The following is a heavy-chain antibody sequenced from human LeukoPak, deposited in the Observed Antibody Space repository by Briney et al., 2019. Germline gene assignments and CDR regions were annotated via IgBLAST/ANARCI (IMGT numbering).Heavy chain of an antibody. D-gene: IGHD2-2*01. J-gene: IGHJ4*02. V-gene: IGHV3-30*18. Sequence: GKSLRLSCAASGFTFNNYGMHWVRQAPGKGLEWVAVISYDGRNKRYPDSVKGRFTISRDISTDTLWLQMDSLRTEDTAVYYCAKGPLRGTAAAIDYWGQGTLVTVSS. CDR1: GFTFNNYG. CDR3: AKGPLRGTAAAIDY. CDR2: ISYDGRNK.